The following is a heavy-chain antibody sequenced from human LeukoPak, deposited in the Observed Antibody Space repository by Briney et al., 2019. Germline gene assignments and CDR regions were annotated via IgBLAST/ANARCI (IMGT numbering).Heavy chain of an antibody. Sequence: GGSLRLSCAASGFTFNSYSMNWVRQAPGKGLEWVSSISSSSNYIYYADSLKGRFTISRDNARNSLYLQMISLRVEDTAVYYCARVAFGLYVMDVWGQGTAVTVSS. CDR2: ISSSSNYI. V-gene: IGHV3-21*01. D-gene: IGHD3/OR15-3a*01. CDR3: ARVAFGLYVMDV. CDR1: GFTFNSYS. J-gene: IGHJ6*02.